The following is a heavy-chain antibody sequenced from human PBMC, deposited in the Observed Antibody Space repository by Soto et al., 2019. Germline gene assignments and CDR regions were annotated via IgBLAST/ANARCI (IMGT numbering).Heavy chain of an antibody. V-gene: IGHV1-69*13. CDR3: ARAYYYGSGSYSDY. CDR2: IIPIFGTA. J-gene: IGHJ4*02. CDR1: GGTFSSYA. D-gene: IGHD3-10*01. Sequence: GASVKVSCKASGGTFSSYAISWVRQAPGQGLEWMGGIIPIFGTANYAQKFQGRVTITADESTSTAYMELSSLRSEDTAVYYCARAYYYGSGSYSDYWGQGTLVTVSS.